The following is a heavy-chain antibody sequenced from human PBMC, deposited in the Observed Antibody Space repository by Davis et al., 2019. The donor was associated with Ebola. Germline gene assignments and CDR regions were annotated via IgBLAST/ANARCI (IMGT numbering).Heavy chain of an antibody. Sequence: KVSCKGSEYSFTSYWIGWVRQMPGKPLEWMAFIYPGDSDTRYSPSFQGQVTISADKSISTAYLQWSSLKASDTAMYYCARGMGCISTSCYFRFDPWGQGTLVTVSS. CDR3: ARGMGCISTSCYFRFDP. J-gene: IGHJ5*02. CDR2: IYPGDSDT. V-gene: IGHV5-51*01. CDR1: EYSFTSYW. D-gene: IGHD2-2*01.